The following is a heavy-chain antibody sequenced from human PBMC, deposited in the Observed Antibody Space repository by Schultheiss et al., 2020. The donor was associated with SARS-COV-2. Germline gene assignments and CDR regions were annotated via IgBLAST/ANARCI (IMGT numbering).Heavy chain of an antibody. CDR2: INHSGST. CDR1: GGSFSGYY. V-gene: IGHV4-34*01. J-gene: IGHJ5*02. Sequence: SETLSLTCAVYGGSFSGYYWSWIRQPPGKGLEWIGEINHSGSTYYNPSLKSRVTISVDTSKNQFSLKLSSVTAADTAVYYCARGGDYSNYGWFDPWGQGTLVTVSS. D-gene: IGHD4-11*01. CDR3: ARGGDYSNYGWFDP.